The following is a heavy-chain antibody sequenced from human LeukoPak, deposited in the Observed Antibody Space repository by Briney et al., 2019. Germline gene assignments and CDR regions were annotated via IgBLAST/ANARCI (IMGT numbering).Heavy chain of an antibody. D-gene: IGHD3-10*01. CDR1: GFTFSSYW. J-gene: IGHJ4*02. V-gene: IGHV3-74*01. CDR3: ARVSYYYGSGSYRPTAVYYFDY. Sequence: GGSLRLSCAASGFTFSSYWMHWVRQAPGKGLVWVSRINSDGSSTSYADSVKGRFTISRDNAKNTLYLQMNSLRAEVTAVYYCARVSYYYGSGSYRPTAVYYFDYWGQGTLVTVSS. CDR2: INSDGSST.